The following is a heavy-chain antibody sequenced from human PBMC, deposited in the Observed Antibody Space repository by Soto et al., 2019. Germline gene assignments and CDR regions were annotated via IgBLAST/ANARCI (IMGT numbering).Heavy chain of an antibody. V-gene: IGHV3-13*01. J-gene: IGHJ6*02. CDR2: IGTAGDT. D-gene: IGHD6-13*01. CDR1: GFTFSSYD. Sequence: GGSLRLSCAASGFTFSSYDMHWVRQATGKGLEWVSAIGTAGDTYYPGSVKGRFTISRENAKNSLYLQMNSLRAEDTAVYYCARVRGIAAAGNYYYYGMDVWGQGTTVTVSS. CDR3: ARVRGIAAAGNYYYYGMDV.